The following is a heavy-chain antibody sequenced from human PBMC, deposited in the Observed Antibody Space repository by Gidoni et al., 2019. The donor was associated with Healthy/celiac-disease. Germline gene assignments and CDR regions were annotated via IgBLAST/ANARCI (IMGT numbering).Heavy chain of an antibody. CDR2: IYYSGST. V-gene: IGHV4-30-4*01. CDR3: ARGGVTVLEYYYDSSGYGYFDY. J-gene: IGHJ4*02. D-gene: IGHD3-22*01. CDR1: GGSIRSGDYY. Sequence: QVQLQESGPGLVKPSQTLSLTCTVSGGSIRSGDYYWSWIRQPPGKGLEWIGYIYYSGSTYYNPSLKSRVTISVDTSKNQFSLKLSSVTAADTAVYYCARGGVTVLEYYYDSSGYGYFDYWGQGTLVTVSS.